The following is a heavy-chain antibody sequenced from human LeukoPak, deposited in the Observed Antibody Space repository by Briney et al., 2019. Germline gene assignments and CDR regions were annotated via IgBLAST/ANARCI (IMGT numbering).Heavy chain of an antibody. V-gene: IGHV3-49*04. D-gene: IGHD2-15*01. J-gene: IGHJ4*02. Sequence: GGPLRLSCAASGFTFSNAWMSWVRQAPGKGLEWVGFIRSKAYGGTTEYAASVKGRFTISRDDSKSIAYLQMNSLKTEDTAVYYCTREGYCSGGSCYPTDYWGQGTLVTVSS. CDR1: GFTFSNAW. CDR3: TREGYCSGGSCYPTDY. CDR2: IRSKAYGGTT.